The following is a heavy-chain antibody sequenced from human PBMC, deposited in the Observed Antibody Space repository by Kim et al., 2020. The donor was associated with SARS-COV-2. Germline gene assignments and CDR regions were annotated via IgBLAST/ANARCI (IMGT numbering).Heavy chain of an antibody. V-gene: IGHV1-46*01. D-gene: IGHD3-16*01. J-gene: IGHJ6*04. CDR1: GYTFTSYY. CDR2: INPSGGST. CDR3: AREPVPRGGSGYGMDV. Sequence: ASVKVSCKASGYTFTSYYMHWVRQAPGQGLEWMGIINPSGGSTSYAQKFQGRVTMTRDTSTSTVYMELSSLRSEDTAVYYCAREPVPRGGSGYGMDVWGKGTTVTVSS.